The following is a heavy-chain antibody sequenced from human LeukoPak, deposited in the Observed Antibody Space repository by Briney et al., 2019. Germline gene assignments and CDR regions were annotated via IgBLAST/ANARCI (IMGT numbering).Heavy chain of an antibody. Sequence: GGSLRLSCAASGFTFSSHSMNWVREAPGKGLEWVSSISSSSSYIYYADSVKGRFTISRDNAKNSLYLQMNSLRAEDTAVYYCASLSIVGATSRDYWGQGTLVTVSS. D-gene: IGHD1-26*01. CDR3: ASLSIVGATSRDY. CDR1: GFTFSSHS. V-gene: IGHV3-21*01. J-gene: IGHJ4*02. CDR2: ISSSSSYI.